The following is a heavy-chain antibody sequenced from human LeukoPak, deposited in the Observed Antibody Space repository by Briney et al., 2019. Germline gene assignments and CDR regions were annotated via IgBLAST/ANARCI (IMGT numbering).Heavy chain of an antibody. D-gene: IGHD3-10*01. CDR3: ARGRGTTMVRGVITNYFDL. J-gene: IGHJ2*01. CDR1: GYTFTGHH. CDR2: IDPNSGGT. Sequence: ASVKVSCKASGYTFTGHHMHWVRQAPGQGLEWMGWIDPNSGGTNYAQKFLGSVTMTGDTSINTAFMELSRLRSDDTAIYYCARGRGTTMVRGVITNYFDLWGRGSLVTVSS. V-gene: IGHV1-2*02.